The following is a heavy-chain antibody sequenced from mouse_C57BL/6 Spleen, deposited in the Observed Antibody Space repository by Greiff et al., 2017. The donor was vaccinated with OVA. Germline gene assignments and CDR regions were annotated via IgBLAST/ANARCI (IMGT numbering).Heavy chain of an antibody. V-gene: IGHV1-55*01. Sequence: QVQLQQPGAELVKPGASVKMSCKASGYTFTSYWITWVKQRPGQGLEWIGDIYPGSGSTNYNEKFKSKATLTVATSSSTAYMQLSSLTSEDSAVYYCARKTAQAIYAMDYWGQGTSVTVSS. CDR2: IYPGSGST. J-gene: IGHJ4*01. CDR1: GYTFTSYW. CDR3: ARKTAQAIYAMDY. D-gene: IGHD3-2*02.